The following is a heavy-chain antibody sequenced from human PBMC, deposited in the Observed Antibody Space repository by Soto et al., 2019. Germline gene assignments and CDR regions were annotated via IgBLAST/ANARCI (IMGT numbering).Heavy chain of an antibody. CDR1: GGSISSSNW. Sequence: LETLSLTCAVSGGSISSSNWWSWVRQPPGKGLEWIGEIYHSGSTNYNPSLKSRVTISVDKSKNQFSLKLSSVTAADTAVYYCARASSVLRFLEWSPLYGMDVWGQGTTVTVSS. CDR2: IYHSGST. CDR3: ARASSVLRFLEWSPLYGMDV. J-gene: IGHJ6*02. D-gene: IGHD3-3*01. V-gene: IGHV4-4*02.